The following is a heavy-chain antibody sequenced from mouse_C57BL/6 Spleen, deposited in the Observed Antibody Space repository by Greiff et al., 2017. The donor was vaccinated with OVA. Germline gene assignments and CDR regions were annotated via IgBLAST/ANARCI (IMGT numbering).Heavy chain of an antibody. D-gene: IGHD1-1*01. CDR1: GYTFTDYY. Sequence: VHVKQSGPELVKPGASVKISCKASGYTFTDYYMNWVKQSHGKSLEWIGDINPNNGGTSYNQKFKGKATLTVDKSSSTAYMALPSLTSEDSSVYYGARRGLYGSSPWFAYWGQGTLVTVSA. V-gene: IGHV1-26*01. CDR2: INPNNGGT. J-gene: IGHJ3*01. CDR3: ARRGLYGSSPWFAY.